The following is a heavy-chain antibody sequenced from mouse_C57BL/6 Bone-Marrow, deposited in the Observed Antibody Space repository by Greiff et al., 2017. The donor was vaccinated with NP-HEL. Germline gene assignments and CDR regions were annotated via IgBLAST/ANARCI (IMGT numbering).Heavy chain of an antibody. V-gene: IGHV1-81*01. CDR3: ARYNGNYLYYFDY. D-gene: IGHD2-1*01. J-gene: IGHJ2*01. CDR2: IYPRSGNT. CDR1: GYTFTSYG. Sequence: QVQLQQSGAELARPGASVKLSCKASGYTFTSYGISWVKQRTRQGLEWIGEIYPRSGNTYYNEKFKGKATLTADKSSSTAYMELRSLTSEDSAVYFCARYNGNYLYYFDYWGQGTTLTVSS.